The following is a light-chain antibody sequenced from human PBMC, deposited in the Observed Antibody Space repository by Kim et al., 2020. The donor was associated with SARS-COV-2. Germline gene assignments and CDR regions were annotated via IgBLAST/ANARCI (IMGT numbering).Light chain of an antibody. V-gene: IGLV1-44*01. Sequence: QSVLTQSPSASGTPGQRVTISCSGSSPNIGTNTVNWYQQFPGTAPKLLMYGNDQRPSGVPDRFSGSKSGTSASLTISGLQSEDEADYYCAAWDDSLYAVLFGGGTKLTVL. CDR2: GND. CDR3: AAWDDSLYAVL. CDR1: SPNIGTNT. J-gene: IGLJ2*01.